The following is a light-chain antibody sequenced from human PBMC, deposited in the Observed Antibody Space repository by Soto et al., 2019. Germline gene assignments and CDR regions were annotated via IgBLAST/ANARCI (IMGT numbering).Light chain of an antibody. V-gene: IGKV1-5*03. Sequence: DIQMTQSPSTLSASVGDRVTITCRASQSSSSWLAWYQQKPGKAPKLLIYKASSLESGVPSRFSGSGSGTECTLNISSLQPDDFATYYCQQYNSYSLTFGGGTKVEIK. CDR2: KAS. CDR3: QQYNSYSLT. J-gene: IGKJ4*01. CDR1: QSSSSW.